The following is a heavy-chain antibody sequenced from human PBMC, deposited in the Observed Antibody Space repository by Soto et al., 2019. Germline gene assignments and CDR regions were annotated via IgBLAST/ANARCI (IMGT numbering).Heavy chain of an antibody. CDR1: GYTFTSYG. CDR2: ISAYNGNT. Sequence: QVQLVQSGAEVKKPGASVKVSCKASGYTFTSYGISWVRQAPGQGLEWMGWISAYNGNTNYAQKFQGRVTMTTDTTTSTANRKLRSLRSGATAEDSCAIGGKWGPDVVGSFYGMDVGGHWTTVPVSS. D-gene: IGHD2-15*01. V-gene: IGHV1-18*01. J-gene: IGHJ6*02. CDR3: AIGGKWGPDVVGSFYGMDV.